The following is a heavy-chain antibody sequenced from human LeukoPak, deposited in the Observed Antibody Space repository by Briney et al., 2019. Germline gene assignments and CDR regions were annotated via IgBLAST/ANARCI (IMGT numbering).Heavy chain of an antibody. J-gene: IGHJ4*02. CDR3: ARDYYDSSGTGDY. D-gene: IGHD3-22*01. CDR2: ISSSSSTI. V-gene: IGHV3-48*04. CDR1: GFTFSSYS. Sequence: PGGSLRLSCAASGFTFSSYSMNWVRQAPGKGLEWVSYISSSSSTIYYADSVEGRFTISRDNAKNSLYLQMNSLRAEDTAMYYCARDYYDSSGTGDYWGQGTLVTVSS.